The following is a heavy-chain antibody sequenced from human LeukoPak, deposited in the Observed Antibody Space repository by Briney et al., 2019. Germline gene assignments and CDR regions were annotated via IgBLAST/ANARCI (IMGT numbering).Heavy chain of an antibody. V-gene: IGHV3-23*01. CDR1: GFTFSSYA. CDR3: ARDQGWLQFDN. J-gene: IGHJ4*02. D-gene: IGHD5-12*01. Sequence: PGGSLRLSCAASGFTFSSYAMSWVRQAPGKGLEWVSAISGSGGSTYYADSVKGRFTISRDNAKSSLSLQLNSLRVEDTAVYYCARDQGWLQFDNWGQGTLVTVSS. CDR2: ISGSGGST.